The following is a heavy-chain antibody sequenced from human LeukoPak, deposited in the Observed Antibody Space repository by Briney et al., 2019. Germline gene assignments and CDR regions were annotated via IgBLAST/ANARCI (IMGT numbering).Heavy chain of an antibody. J-gene: IGHJ4*02. CDR2: INHSGST. D-gene: IGHD6-13*01. Sequence: SETLSLTCAVYGGSFSGYYWSWIRQPPGKGLEWIGGINHSGSTNYNPSLKSRVTISVDTSKNQFSLKLSSVTAADTAVYYCARAPRRSWYTYWGQGTLVTVSS. CDR3: ARAPRRSWYTY. V-gene: IGHV4-34*01. CDR1: GGSFSGYY.